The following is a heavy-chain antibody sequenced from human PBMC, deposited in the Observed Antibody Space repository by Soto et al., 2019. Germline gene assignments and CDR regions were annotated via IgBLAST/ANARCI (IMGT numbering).Heavy chain of an antibody. J-gene: IGHJ6*02. Sequence: QVQLVQSGAEVKKPGSSVKVSCKASGGTFGSYAISWVRQAPGQGLEWMGGIIPSTGTANYAQKFQGRVTIAADESTSTAYMELSSLRSEDTAVYYCARSQGSSTSLEIYYYYYYGMDVWGQGTTVTVSS. CDR1: GGTFGSYA. D-gene: IGHD2-2*01. CDR3: ARSQGSSTSLEIYYYYYYGMDV. V-gene: IGHV1-69*01. CDR2: IIPSTGTA.